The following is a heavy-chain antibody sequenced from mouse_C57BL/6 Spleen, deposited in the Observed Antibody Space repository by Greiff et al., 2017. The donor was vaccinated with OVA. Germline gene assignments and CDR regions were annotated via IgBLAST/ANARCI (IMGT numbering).Heavy chain of an antibody. V-gene: IGHV1-69*01. CDR3: ARRGFGDFDY. CDR1: GYTFTSYW. Sequence: QVQLKEPGAELVMPGASVKLSCKASGYTFTSYWMHWVKQRPGQGLEWIGEIDPSDSYTNYNQKFKGKSTLTVDKSSSTAYMQLSSLTSEDSAVYYCARRGFGDFDYWGQGTTLTVSS. J-gene: IGHJ2*01. D-gene: IGHD3-1*01. CDR2: IDPSDSYT.